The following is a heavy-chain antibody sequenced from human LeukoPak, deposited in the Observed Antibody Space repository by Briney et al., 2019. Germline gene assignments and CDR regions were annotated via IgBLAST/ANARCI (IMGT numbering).Heavy chain of an antibody. CDR1: GYTLTEFT. V-gene: IGHV1-24*01. Sequence: ASLKVSRKDSGYTLTEFTMHWVRQAPGKGLERMGGFDTEDGETIYEQKFQGRGTMTEDTYTDTAYMELRILRSEDTAVYYCATVTATGSWFGLRYWGQGTLVTVSS. CDR2: FDTEDGET. J-gene: IGHJ4*02. CDR3: ATVTATGSWFGLRY. D-gene: IGHD3-10*01.